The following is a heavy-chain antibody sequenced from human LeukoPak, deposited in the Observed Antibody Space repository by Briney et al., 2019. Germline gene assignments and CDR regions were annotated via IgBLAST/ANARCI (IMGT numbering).Heavy chain of an antibody. J-gene: IGHJ4*02. CDR3: AKSAYLKGYCSSTSCYPGDYFDY. Sequence: GRSLRLSCAASGFTFSSYGMHWVRQAPGKGLEWVAVISYDGSNKCYADSVKGRFTISRDNSKNTLYLQMNSLRAEDTAVYYCAKSAYLKGYCSSTSCYPGDYFDYWGQGTLVTVSS. D-gene: IGHD2-2*01. CDR1: GFTFSSYG. CDR2: ISYDGSNK. V-gene: IGHV3-30*18.